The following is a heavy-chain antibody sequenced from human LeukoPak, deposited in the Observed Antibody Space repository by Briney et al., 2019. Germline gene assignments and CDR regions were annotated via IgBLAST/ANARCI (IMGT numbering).Heavy chain of an antibody. Sequence: GGSLRLSCAASGFTFSSYSMTWVRQAPGKGLEWVSSISSSSSYIYYADSVKGRFTISRDNAKNSLYLQMNSLRAEDTAVYYCARDRRITMVRGVIRWFDPWGQGTLVTVSP. CDR3: ARDRRITMVRGVIRWFDP. D-gene: IGHD3-10*01. CDR2: ISSSSSYI. CDR1: GFTFSSYS. J-gene: IGHJ5*02. V-gene: IGHV3-21*01.